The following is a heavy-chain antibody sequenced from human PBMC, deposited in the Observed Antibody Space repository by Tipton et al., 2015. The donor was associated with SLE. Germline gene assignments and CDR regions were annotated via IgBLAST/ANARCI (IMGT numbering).Heavy chain of an antibody. CDR3: AGVSRDAFEI. CDR1: GGSISGYF. Sequence: LRLSCTVSGGSISGYFWSWIRQPPGKGLEWIGYVHYSGSTNSNPSLKSRVTMSVDTSKNQFSLKLGSVTAADTAVYYCAGVSRDAFEIWGQGTMVTVSS. CDR2: VHYSGST. V-gene: IGHV4-59*01. J-gene: IGHJ3*02. D-gene: IGHD5/OR15-5a*01.